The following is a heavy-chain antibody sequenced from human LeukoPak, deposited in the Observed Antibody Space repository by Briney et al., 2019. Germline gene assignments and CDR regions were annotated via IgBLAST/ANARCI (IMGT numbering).Heavy chain of an antibody. D-gene: IGHD3-10*01. CDR3: AKGALWFGELNPLGYFDY. J-gene: IGHJ4*02. CDR1: GFTFSSYA. CDR2: ISYDGSNK. V-gene: IGHV3-30*04. Sequence: PGRSLRLSCAASGFTFSSYAMHWVRQAPGKGLEWVAVISYDGSNKYYADSVKGRFTISRDNSKNTLYLQMNSLRAEDTAVYYCAKGALWFGELNPLGYFDYWGQGTLVTVSS.